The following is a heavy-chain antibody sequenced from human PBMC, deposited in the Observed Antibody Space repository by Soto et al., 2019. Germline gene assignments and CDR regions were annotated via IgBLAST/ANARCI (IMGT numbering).Heavy chain of an antibody. CDR2: IIPIFGTA. J-gene: IGHJ5*02. Sequence: ASVKVSCKASGGTFSSYAISWVRQAPGQGLEWMGGIIPIFGTANYAQKFQGRVTMTADESTNTAYMELSSLRSEDTAVYYCSTAPSGYDYRTVLNDWFDPWGQGTLVTVSS. CDR1: GGTFSSYA. CDR3: STAPSGYDYRTVLNDWFDP. V-gene: IGHV1-69*13. D-gene: IGHD5-12*01.